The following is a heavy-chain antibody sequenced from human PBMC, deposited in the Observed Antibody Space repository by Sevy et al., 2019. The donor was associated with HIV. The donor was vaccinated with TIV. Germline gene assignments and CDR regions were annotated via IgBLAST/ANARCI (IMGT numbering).Heavy chain of an antibody. Sequence: ASVKVSCKASGYTFTGYYMHWVRQAPGQGLEWMGWINPNSGGTNYAQKFQGRVTMTRDTSISTAYMELSRLRSDDTAVYYCARDALLRGGYLDYWGQGTLSPSPQ. CDR2: INPNSGGT. D-gene: IGHD3-10*01. V-gene: IGHV1-2*02. J-gene: IGHJ4*02. CDR3: ARDALLRGGYLDY. CDR1: GYTFTGYY.